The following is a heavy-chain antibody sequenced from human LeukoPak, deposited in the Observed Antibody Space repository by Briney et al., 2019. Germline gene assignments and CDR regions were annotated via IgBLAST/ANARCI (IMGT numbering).Heavy chain of an antibody. CDR3: AKDGAAIIGSGRPYYYYYMDV. CDR2: ISYDGENK. J-gene: IGHJ6*03. V-gene: IGHV3-30*18. CDR1: GFTFSSYG. Sequence: GGSLRLSCAASGFTFSSYGMHWVRQAPGRGPEWVAVISYDGENKYYADSVKGRFTISRDNSKNTLSLQMNSLRAEDTAVYYCAKDGAAIIGSGRPYYYYYMDVWGKGTTVIVSS. D-gene: IGHD3-10*01.